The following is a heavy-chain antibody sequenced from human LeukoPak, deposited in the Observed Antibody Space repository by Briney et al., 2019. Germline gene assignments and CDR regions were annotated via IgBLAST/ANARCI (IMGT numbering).Heavy chain of an antibody. CDR1: GFTFGSSW. J-gene: IGHJ4*02. CDR2: IKEDGSRK. Sequence: PGGSLRLSCAASGFTFGSSWMSWVRQAPGKGLEWVANIKEDGSRKYYVDSVRGRFTISRDNAKNSLYLQMNSLRAEDTAVYYCARDGVGAPAYWGQGTLVTVSS. D-gene: IGHD1-26*01. V-gene: IGHV3-7*04. CDR3: ARDGVGAPAY.